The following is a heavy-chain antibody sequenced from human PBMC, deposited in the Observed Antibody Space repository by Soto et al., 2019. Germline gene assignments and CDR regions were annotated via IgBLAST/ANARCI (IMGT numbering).Heavy chain of an antibody. CDR3: AGSPRVRGGTAARGC. CDR2: IYYDGSKK. CDR1: GFTFDNFG. Sequence: QVQLVESGGGVVQPGRSLRLSCAASGFTFDNFGMHWVRQAPGKGLEWVSVIYYDGSKKYYADSVRGRFTISRDNSKKLLFQQMDGLRAEDPATYYCAGSPRVRGGTAARGCGGQGTLVTFSS. J-gene: IGHJ4*02. V-gene: IGHV3-33*01. D-gene: IGHD3-10*01.